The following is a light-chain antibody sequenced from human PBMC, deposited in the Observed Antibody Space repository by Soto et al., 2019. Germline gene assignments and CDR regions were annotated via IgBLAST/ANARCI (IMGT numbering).Light chain of an antibody. CDR2: AAS. J-gene: IGKJ1*01. Sequence: DIQMTQSPSSVSASVGERVTITCRASQDIDSWLAWYQQKPGKAPKLLIYAASSLQRGVPSRFSCSGSGTDFTFTISSLQPEDFATYFCQQGSSFPWTFGQGTKVEIK. CDR1: QDIDSW. V-gene: IGKV1-12*01. CDR3: QQGSSFPWT.